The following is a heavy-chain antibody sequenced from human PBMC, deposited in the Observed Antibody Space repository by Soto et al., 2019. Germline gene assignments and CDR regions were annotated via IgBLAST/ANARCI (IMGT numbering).Heavy chain of an antibody. J-gene: IGHJ5*02. CDR3: ARADSGYDSSWFAP. Sequence: SETLSLTCAVSGGSISSSNWWSWVRQPPGKGLEWIGEIYHSGSTNYNPSLKSRVTISVDKSKNQFSLKLSSVTAADTAVYYCARADSGYDSSWFAPWGQGTLVTVSS. CDR1: GGSISSSNW. CDR2: IYHSGST. D-gene: IGHD5-12*01. V-gene: IGHV4-4*02.